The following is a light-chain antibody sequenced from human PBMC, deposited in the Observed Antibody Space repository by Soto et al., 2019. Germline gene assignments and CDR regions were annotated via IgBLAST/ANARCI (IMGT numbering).Light chain of an antibody. Sequence: QSALTQPRSVSGSPGQSVTISCTGTSSDVGDYNYVSWYQQHPGKAPKLMTYDVSERPSGVPDRFSGSKSGNTASLTISGLQAEDEADYYCCSYAGSYTWVFGGGTKVTVL. V-gene: IGLV2-11*01. J-gene: IGLJ3*02. CDR2: DVS. CDR1: SSDVGDYNY. CDR3: CSYAGSYTWV.